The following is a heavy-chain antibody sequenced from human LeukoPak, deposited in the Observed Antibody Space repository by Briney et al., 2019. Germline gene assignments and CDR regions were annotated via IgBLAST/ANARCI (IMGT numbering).Heavy chain of an antibody. CDR2: IYYSGST. V-gene: IGHV4-59*01. CDR3: AREDCSSTTCYNGY. CDR1: GGSISSYY. Sequence: SETLSLTCTVSGGSISSYYWSWIRQPPGKGLEWIGYIYYSGSTNYNPSLKSRVTISVDTSKNQFSLKLSSVTAADTAVYYCAREDCSSTTCYNGYWGQGTLVTVSS. D-gene: IGHD2-2*02. J-gene: IGHJ4*02.